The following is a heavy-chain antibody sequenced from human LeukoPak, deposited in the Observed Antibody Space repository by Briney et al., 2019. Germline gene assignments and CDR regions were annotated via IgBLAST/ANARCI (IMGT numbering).Heavy chain of an antibody. CDR3: ARGFLGYNYSVDV. D-gene: IGHD2-2*02. CDR2: INTNTGNP. V-gene: IGHV7-4-1*02. J-gene: IGHJ6*02. CDR1: GYIFTSYA. Sequence: ASVKVSCKASGYIFTSYAMNWVRQAPGQAIEWMGWINTNTGNPTYAQGITGRFVFSLDTSVSTAYLQISSLKAEDTAVYYCARGFLGYNYSVDVRGQGTTVTVSS.